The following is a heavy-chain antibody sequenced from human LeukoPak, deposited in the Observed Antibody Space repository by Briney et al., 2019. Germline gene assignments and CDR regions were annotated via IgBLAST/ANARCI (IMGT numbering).Heavy chain of an antibody. CDR1: GFTFSSYG. CDR2: ISGSGSST. Sequence: PGGSLRLSCAASGFTFSSYGMSWVRQAPGKGLEWVSSISGSGSSTYYADSVKGRFTISRDNAKNTLYLQMNSLRAEDTAVYYCAKDSPPAKWLSGYFDIWGQGTMVTVSS. CDR3: AKDSPPAKWLSGYFDI. J-gene: IGHJ3*02. D-gene: IGHD3-22*01. V-gene: IGHV3-23*01.